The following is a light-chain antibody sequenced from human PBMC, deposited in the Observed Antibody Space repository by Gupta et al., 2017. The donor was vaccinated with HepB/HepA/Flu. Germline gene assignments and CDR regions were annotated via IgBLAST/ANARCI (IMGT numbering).Light chain of an antibody. Sequence: DIQMTQSPSSLSASVGDRVTITCQASQDISNYLNWYQQKPGKAPKFLIYDASNLETGVPSRFSGGGSGTDLTFTISSLQPEDIATYFCQQYDNLPFTFGPGTKVEI. CDR2: DAS. CDR3: QQYDNLPFT. CDR1: QDISNY. V-gene: IGKV1-33*01. J-gene: IGKJ3*01.